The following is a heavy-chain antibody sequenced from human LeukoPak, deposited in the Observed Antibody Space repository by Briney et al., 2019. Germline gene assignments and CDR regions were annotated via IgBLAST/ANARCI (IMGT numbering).Heavy chain of an antibody. Sequence: EASVKVSCKASGYIFTDYYVHWVRQAPGQGLEWMGRIIPILGIANYAQKFQGRVTITADKSTSTAYMELSSLRSEDTAVYYCARARIVVVPAAMSSYAFDIWGQGTMVTVSS. CDR2: IIPILGIA. CDR3: ARARIVVVPAAMSSYAFDI. D-gene: IGHD2-2*01. V-gene: IGHV1-69*04. CDR1: GYIFTDYY. J-gene: IGHJ3*02.